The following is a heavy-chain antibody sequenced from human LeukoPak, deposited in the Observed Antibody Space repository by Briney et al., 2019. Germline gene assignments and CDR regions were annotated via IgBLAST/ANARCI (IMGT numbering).Heavy chain of an antibody. V-gene: IGHV3-30-3*01. CDR1: GFTFSSYA. CDR3: ARDPLPQLTIFGPGYFQH. D-gene: IGHD3-3*01. CDR2: ISYDGSNK. J-gene: IGHJ1*01. Sequence: PGRSLRLSCAASGFTFSSYAMHWVRQAPGKGLEWVAVISYDGSNKYYADSVKGRFTISRDNSKNTLYLQMNSLRAEDTAVYYCARDPLPQLTIFGPGYFQHWGQGTLITVSS.